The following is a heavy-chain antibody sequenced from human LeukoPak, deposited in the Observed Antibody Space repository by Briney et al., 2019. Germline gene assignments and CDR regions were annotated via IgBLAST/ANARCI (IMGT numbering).Heavy chain of an antibody. CDR3: ARLSTVTTSFDY. CDR1: GGSISNYY. Sequence: SETLSLTCTVSGGSISNYYWSWIRQPAGKRLEWIGHIYTSGSTNYNPSLKSRVTMSVDTSKNQFSLKLSSVTAADTAVYYCARLSTVTTSFDYWGQGTLVTVSS. J-gene: IGHJ4*02. D-gene: IGHD4-17*01. CDR2: IYTSGST. V-gene: IGHV4-4*07.